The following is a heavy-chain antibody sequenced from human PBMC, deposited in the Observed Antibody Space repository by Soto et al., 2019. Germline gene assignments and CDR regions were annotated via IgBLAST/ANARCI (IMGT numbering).Heavy chain of an antibody. Sequence: PGESLKISCKASGYSFSSYWIGWVRQMPGKGLEWMGIIYPGDSDTRYSPSFQGQVTISADKSISTAYLQWSSLKASDSAMYYCERGGDFWSGTYYYYYYGMDVWGQGTPLTVSS. V-gene: IGHV5-51*01. CDR3: ERGGDFWSGTYYYYYYGMDV. CDR1: GYSFSSYW. CDR2: IYPGDSDT. J-gene: IGHJ6*02. D-gene: IGHD3-3*01.